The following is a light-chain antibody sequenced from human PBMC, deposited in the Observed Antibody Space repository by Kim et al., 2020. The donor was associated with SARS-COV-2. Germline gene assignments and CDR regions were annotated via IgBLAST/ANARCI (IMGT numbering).Light chain of an antibody. CDR2: GAS. V-gene: IGKV3-20*01. CDR1: RSVSSNN. J-gene: IGKJ2*01. Sequence: LYAGEGGTLSCTASRSVSSNNLAWYQQKVGQAPRLLIYGASRRATGIPDRFSGSGSGADFTLTFSRLESEDLAVYYCQQYGSSPYTFGQGTKLEI. CDR3: QQYGSSPYT.